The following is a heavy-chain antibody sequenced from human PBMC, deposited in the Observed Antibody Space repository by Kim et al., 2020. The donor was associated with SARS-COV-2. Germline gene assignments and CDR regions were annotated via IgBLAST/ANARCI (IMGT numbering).Heavy chain of an antibody. V-gene: IGHV1-69*04. CDR2: IIPILGIA. CDR1: GGTFSSYA. D-gene: IGHD2-2*01. Sequence: SVKVSCKASGGTFSSYAISWVRQAPGQGLEWMGRIIPILGIANYAQKFQGRVTITADKSTSTAYMELSSLRSEDTAVYYCARTPVVVPAAMEGDSGRFDYWGQGTLVTVSS. CDR3: ARTPVVVPAAMEGDSGRFDY. J-gene: IGHJ4*02.